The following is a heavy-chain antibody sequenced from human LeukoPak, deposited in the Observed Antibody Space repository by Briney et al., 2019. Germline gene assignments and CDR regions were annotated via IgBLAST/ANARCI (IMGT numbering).Heavy chain of an antibody. CDR3: ARHSFYYDSSGYYYYFDY. V-gene: IGHV4-39*01. CDR2: IHYSGST. D-gene: IGHD3-22*01. J-gene: IGHJ4*02. Sequence: WIRQAPGKGLEWIGSIHYSGSTYYNPSLKSRVTFSVDTSKNQFSLRLSSVTAADTAVHYCARHSFYYDSSGYYYYFDYWGQGTLVTVSS.